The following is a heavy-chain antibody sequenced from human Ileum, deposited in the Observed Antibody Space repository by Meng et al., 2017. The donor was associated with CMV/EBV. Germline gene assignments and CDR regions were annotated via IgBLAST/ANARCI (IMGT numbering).Heavy chain of an antibody. CDR3: AGESGIAAAGSRGFDY. J-gene: IGHJ4*02. Sequence: SPYPFPCSYIAWVREATGQGLEWVGCMNPYSGTTGYAQVFQGRVTITRNPSLSTAYMKLSSLCSEDTAVYSCAGESGIAAAGSRGFDYWGQGTLVTVS. D-gene: IGHD6-13*01. CDR2: MNPYSGTT. V-gene: IGHV1-8*03. CDR1: PYPFPCSY.